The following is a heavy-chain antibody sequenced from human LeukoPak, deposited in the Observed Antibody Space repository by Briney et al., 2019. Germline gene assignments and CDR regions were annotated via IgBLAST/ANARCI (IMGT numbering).Heavy chain of an antibody. Sequence: ASVKVSCKASGYTFTGYYMHWVRQAPGQGLEWMGWINPNSGGTNYAQKFQGRVTMTRDTSISTAYMELSRLRSDYTAVYYCARGVGATGNWFDPWGQGTLVTVSS. D-gene: IGHD1-26*01. CDR1: GYTFTGYY. V-gene: IGHV1-2*02. CDR3: ARGVGATGNWFDP. J-gene: IGHJ5*02. CDR2: INPNSGGT.